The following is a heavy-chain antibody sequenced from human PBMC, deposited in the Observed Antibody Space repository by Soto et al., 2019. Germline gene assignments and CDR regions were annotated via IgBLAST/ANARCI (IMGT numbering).Heavy chain of an antibody. Sequence: ESGGGVVQPGTSLRLSCEASGLAFNKFGMHWVRQAPGKGLEWVAFISYDGSYQYYADSVQGRLTITRDNSMNTLNMQLNSLRREDTAVYYCAKGGEVGGVLGDHWGQGTLVTVSS. CDR1: GLAFNKFG. V-gene: IGHV3-30*18. CDR3: AKGGEVGGVLGDH. D-gene: IGHD1-26*01. J-gene: IGHJ4*02. CDR2: ISYDGSYQ.